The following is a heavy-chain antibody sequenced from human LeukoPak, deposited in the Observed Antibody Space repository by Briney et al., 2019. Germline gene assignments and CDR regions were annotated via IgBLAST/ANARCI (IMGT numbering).Heavy chain of an antibody. V-gene: IGHV4-59*01. J-gene: IGHJ6*02. Sequence: SETPSLTCTVSGGSISSYYWSWIRQPPGKGLEWIGYIYYSGSTNYNPSLKSRVTISVDTSKNQFSLKLSSVTAADTAVYYCARDRDYDFWSGPILWGQGTTVTVSS. CDR2: IYYSGST. CDR1: GGSISSYY. D-gene: IGHD3-3*01. CDR3: ARDRDYDFWSGPIL.